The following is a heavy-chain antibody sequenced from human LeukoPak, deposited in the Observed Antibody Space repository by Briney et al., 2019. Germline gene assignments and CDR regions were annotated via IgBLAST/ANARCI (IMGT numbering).Heavy chain of an antibody. V-gene: IGHV4-61*02. CDR2: IYTSGST. CDR3: ARGGYYDSSGSMDAFDI. CDR1: GGSISSGSYF. D-gene: IGHD3-22*01. J-gene: IGHJ3*02. Sequence: SETLSLTCTVSGGSISSGSYFWNWIRQPAGKGLEWIGRIYTSGSTDYNPSLKSRVTISLDTSKNQFSLKLSSVTAADTAVYYCARGGYYDSSGSMDAFDIWGQGTMVTVSS.